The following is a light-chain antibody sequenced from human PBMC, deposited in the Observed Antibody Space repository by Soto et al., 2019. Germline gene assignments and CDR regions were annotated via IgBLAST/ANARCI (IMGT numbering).Light chain of an antibody. CDR2: KAS. CDR1: QTISSW. V-gene: IGKV1-5*03. J-gene: IGKJ1*01. Sequence: DIQMTQSPSTLSGSVGDRFTITCRASQTISSWLAWYQQKPWKAPKLLIYKASTLKSGVPSRFSGSGSGTEFTLTISSLQPDDFATYYCQHYNSYSEACGQGTKWIS. CDR3: QHYNSYSEA.